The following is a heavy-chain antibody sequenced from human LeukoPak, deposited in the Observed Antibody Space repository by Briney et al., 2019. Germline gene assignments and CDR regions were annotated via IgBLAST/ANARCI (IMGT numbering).Heavy chain of an antibody. J-gene: IGHJ4*02. Sequence: SETLSLTCTVSGGSISSTFYYWGWIRQPPGKGLEWIGNIYYSGSTYYNPSLKSRVTISVDTSKKQFSLKLTSVTAADTAVYYCARIGRIKYDSSGYYLDYWGQGTLVTVSS. CDR1: GGSISSTFYY. D-gene: IGHD3-22*01. CDR2: IYYSGST. CDR3: ARIGRIKYDSSGYYLDY. V-gene: IGHV4-39*01.